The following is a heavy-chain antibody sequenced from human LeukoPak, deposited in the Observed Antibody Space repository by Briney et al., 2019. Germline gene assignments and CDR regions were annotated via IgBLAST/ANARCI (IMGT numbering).Heavy chain of an antibody. V-gene: IGHV4-59*01. CDR1: GGSISSYY. CDR3: ARDPSSGWRPFDY. Sequence: SETLSLTCTVSGGSISSYYWSWIRQPPGKGLEWIGYIYYSGSTNYNPSLKSRVTISVDTSKNQFSLKLSSVTAADTAVYYCARDPSSGWRPFDYWGQGTLVTVSS. J-gene: IGHJ4*02. CDR2: IYYSGST. D-gene: IGHD6-19*01.